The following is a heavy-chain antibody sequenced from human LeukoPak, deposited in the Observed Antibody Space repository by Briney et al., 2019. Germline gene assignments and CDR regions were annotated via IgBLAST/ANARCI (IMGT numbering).Heavy chain of an antibody. V-gene: IGHV4-30-4*08. CDR1: GGSISSGDSY. J-gene: IGHJ6*03. Sequence: SETLSLTCTVSGGSISSGDSYWSWIRQPPGKGLEWIGYVYYGGTTYYNPSLKSRVTISVDTSKNQFSLKLSSVTAADTAVYYCAGRSEEYSSSSAYYYYYYMDVWGKGTTVTVSS. CDR3: AGRSEEYSSSSAYYYYYYMDV. CDR2: VYYGGTT. D-gene: IGHD6-6*01.